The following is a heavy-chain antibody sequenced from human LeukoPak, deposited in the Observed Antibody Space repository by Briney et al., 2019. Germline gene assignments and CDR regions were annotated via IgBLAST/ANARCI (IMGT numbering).Heavy chain of an antibody. Sequence: RASVKVSCKASNYIFKSYGVNWVRQAPGQGLEWVGWISGFNGKTDYAQKFQGRVTMTRDTSTNTAHLELRSLTSEDTAVDFCARSGILVTGVRMDVWGKGTTVIVSS. D-gene: IGHD4-23*01. J-gene: IGHJ6*04. CDR3: ARSGILVTGVRMDV. V-gene: IGHV1-18*04. CDR1: NYIFKSYG. CDR2: ISGFNGKT.